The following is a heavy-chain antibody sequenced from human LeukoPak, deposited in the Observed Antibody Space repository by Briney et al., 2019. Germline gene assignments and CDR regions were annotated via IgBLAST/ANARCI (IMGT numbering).Heavy chain of an antibody. Sequence: ASVKVSCKASGYTFTSYGISWVRQAPGQGLEWMGWISAYNGNTNYAQKLQGRVTMTTDTSTSTAYMGLRSLRSDGTAVYHCARDSSSWYARDAFDIWGQGTMVTVSS. CDR3: ARDSSSWYARDAFDI. D-gene: IGHD6-13*01. CDR1: GYTFTSYG. J-gene: IGHJ3*02. CDR2: ISAYNGNT. V-gene: IGHV1-18*01.